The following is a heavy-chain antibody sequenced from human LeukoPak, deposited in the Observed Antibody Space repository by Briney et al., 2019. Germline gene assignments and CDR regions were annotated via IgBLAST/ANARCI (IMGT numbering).Heavy chain of an antibody. CDR1: GDSVSNNSAA. J-gene: IGHJ3*01. CDR2: TYHRSKWYD. CDR3: ARDGYSSTWYAFDV. V-gene: IGHV6-1*01. D-gene: IGHD6-13*01. Sequence: SQTLSLTCAISGDSVSNNSAAWNWIRQSPSRGLEWLGRTYHRSKWYDDYAVSMTSRITINADTSKNQFSLHLNSVTPEDTAVYYCARDGYSSTWYAFDVWGQGTVVTVSS.